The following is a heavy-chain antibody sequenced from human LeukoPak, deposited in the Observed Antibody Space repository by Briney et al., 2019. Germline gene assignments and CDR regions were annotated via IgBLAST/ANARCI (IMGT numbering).Heavy chain of an antibody. CDR3: ARDVLRFLEWVPGY. J-gene: IGHJ4*02. CDR2: ISYDGSNK. D-gene: IGHD3-3*01. V-gene: IGHV3-30-3*01. Sequence: GGSLRLPCAASGFTFSSYAMHWVRQAPGKGLEWVAVISYDGSNKYYADSVKGRFTISRDNSKNTLYLQMNSLRAEDTAVYYCARDVLRFLEWVPGYWGQGTLVTVSS. CDR1: GFTFSSYA.